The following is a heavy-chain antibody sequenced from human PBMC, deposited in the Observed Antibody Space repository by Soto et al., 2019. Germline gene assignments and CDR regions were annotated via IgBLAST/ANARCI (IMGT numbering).Heavy chain of an antibody. J-gene: IGHJ6*02. CDR3: ARVKLWELLDDGMDV. Sequence: GVSLRPSCAASGFTFSSYGMHWVRQAPGKWLEWVAVIWYDGSNKYYADSVKGRFTISKDNSKNTLYLQMNSLRAEDTAVYYCARVKLWELLDDGMDVWGQGT. CDR1: GFTFSSYG. D-gene: IGHD1-26*01. CDR2: IWYDGSNK. V-gene: IGHV3-33*01.